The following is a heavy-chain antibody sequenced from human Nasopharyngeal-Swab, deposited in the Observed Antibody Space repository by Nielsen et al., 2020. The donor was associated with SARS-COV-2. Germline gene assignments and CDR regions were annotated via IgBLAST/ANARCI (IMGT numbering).Heavy chain of an antibody. CDR1: GYTFTGHN. V-gene: IGHV1-46*01. CDR2: FDPRGDST. J-gene: IGHJ4*02. Sequence: ASVKVSCKASGYTFTGHNMHWVRQAPGQGLEWMAIFDPRGDSTSHAQKFQGRLTMTTGTTTSTVYMELSSLRAEDAAVYYCARERPEHYFDLWGPGTLVTVSS. D-gene: IGHD2-21*01. CDR3: ARERPEHYFDL.